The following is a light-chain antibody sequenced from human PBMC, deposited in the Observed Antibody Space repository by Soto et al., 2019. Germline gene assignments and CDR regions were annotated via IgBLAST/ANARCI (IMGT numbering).Light chain of an antibody. Sequence: NFMLTQPHSVSESPGKTVTISCTRSSGSIASNYVQWFLQRPGSAPTTVIYEDNQRPSGVPDRFSGSIDSSSNSASLTISGLKTEDEADYYCQSYDNSNQVFGGGTKVTVL. CDR3: QSYDNSNQV. CDR2: EDN. V-gene: IGLV6-57*04. J-gene: IGLJ2*01. CDR1: SGSIASNY.